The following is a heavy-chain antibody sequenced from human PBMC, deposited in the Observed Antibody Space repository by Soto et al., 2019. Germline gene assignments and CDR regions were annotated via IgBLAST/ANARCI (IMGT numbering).Heavy chain of an antibody. J-gene: IGHJ6*02. CDR1: GGSFSGYY. D-gene: IGHD3-10*01. CDR2: INHSGST. Sequence: SETLSLTCAVYGGSFSGYYWSWIRQPPGKGLEWIGEINHSGSTNYNPSLKSRVTISVDTSKNQFSLKLSSVTAADTAVYYCARKKAAYYGSPMDVWGQGTTVTVSS. CDR3: ARKKAAYYGSPMDV. V-gene: IGHV4-34*01.